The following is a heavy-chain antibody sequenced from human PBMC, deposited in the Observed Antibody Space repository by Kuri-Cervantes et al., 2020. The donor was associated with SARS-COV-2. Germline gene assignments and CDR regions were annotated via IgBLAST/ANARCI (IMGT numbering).Heavy chain of an antibody. J-gene: IGHJ6*02. D-gene: IGHD3-3*01. CDR3: ASGAYYDFWSGYFCCGMDV. Sequence: SVKVSCKASGGTFNNYAISWVRQAPGQGLEWMGGIIPVFTTPTYAQKFQDRVTITRDRSMSTAYMELSSLRSEDTAVYYCASGAYYDFWSGYFCCGMDVWGQGTTVTVSS. CDR1: GGTFNNYA. CDR2: IIPVFTTP. V-gene: IGHV1-69*05.